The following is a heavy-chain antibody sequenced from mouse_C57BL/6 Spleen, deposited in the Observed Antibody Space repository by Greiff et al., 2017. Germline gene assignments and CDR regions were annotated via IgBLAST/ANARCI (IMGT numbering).Heavy chain of an antibody. CDR3: TRRDWDDYCDY. CDR2: LYPGNSDT. CDR1: GYTFTSYW. V-gene: IGHV1-5*01. J-gene: IGHJ2*01. Sequence: DVQLQESGTVLARPGASVKMSCKTSGYTFTSYWMHWVKQRPGQGLEWIGALYPGNSDTSYNQKFTGKAKLTAVTSASTAYMELSSLTNEDSAVYYCTRRDWDDYCDYWGQGTTLTVSS. D-gene: IGHD4-1*01.